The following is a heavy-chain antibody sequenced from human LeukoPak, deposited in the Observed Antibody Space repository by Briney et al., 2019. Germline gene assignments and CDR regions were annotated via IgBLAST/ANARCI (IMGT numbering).Heavy chain of an antibody. CDR1: GFTFDDYA. Sequence: GGSLRLSCAASGFTFDDYAMHWVRQAPGKGLGWVSGISWNSGSIGHADSVKGRFTISRDNAKNSLYLQMNSLRAEDMALYYCAKSPYPYYDFWSGYYFDYWGQGTLVTVSS. CDR3: AKSPYPYYDFWSGYYFDY. CDR2: ISWNSGSI. V-gene: IGHV3-9*03. D-gene: IGHD3-3*01. J-gene: IGHJ4*02.